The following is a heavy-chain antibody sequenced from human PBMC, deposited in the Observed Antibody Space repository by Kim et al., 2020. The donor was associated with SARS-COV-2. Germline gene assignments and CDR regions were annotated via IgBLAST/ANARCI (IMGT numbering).Heavy chain of an antibody. J-gene: IGHJ4*02. CDR3: ARHDDSSGYEPEG. D-gene: IGHD3-22*01. Sequence: YNPSLKSRVTISVDTSKNQFSLKLSSVTAADTAVYYCARHDDSSGYEPEGWGQGTLVTVSS. V-gene: IGHV4-39*01.